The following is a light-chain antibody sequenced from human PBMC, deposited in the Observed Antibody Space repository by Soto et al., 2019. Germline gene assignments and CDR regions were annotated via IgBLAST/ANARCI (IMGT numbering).Light chain of an antibody. V-gene: IGKV3-15*01. Sequence: EIVMTQSPATLSVSPGERATLSCGASQRVSSNLAWYQQKPGQAPRLLIYGASTRATGIPARFSGSGSGTEFTLTISSLQSEDFAVYYCQQYNNWPPLFGQGTKLEIK. J-gene: IGKJ2*01. CDR2: GAS. CDR1: QRVSSN. CDR3: QQYNNWPPL.